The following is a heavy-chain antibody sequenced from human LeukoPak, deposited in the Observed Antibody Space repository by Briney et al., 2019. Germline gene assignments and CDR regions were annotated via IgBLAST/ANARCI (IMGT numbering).Heavy chain of an antibody. CDR2: IFYVGST. CDR1: GDSIGSHY. J-gene: IGHJ3*02. D-gene: IGHD3-22*01. Sequence: PSETLSLTCTVSGDSIGSHYWSWIRQPPGKGLERIGYIFYVGSTNYNPSLKSRVTISVDTSKNQSSLKLNSVAAADTAVYYCARDYYDSRGEAFDIWGQGTMVTVSS. V-gene: IGHV4-59*11. CDR3: ARDYYDSRGEAFDI.